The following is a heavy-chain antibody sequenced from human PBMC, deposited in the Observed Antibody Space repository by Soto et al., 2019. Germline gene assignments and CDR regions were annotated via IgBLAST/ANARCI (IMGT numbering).Heavy chain of an antibody. CDR3: AKDQHNWNYEAYYGMDV. D-gene: IGHD1-7*01. J-gene: IGHJ6*01. CDR1: GFTFSSYG. V-gene: IGHV3-30*18. CDR2: ISYDGSNK. Sequence: QVQLVESGGGVVQPGRSLRLSCAASGFTFSSYGMHWVRQAPGKGLEWVAVISYDGSNKYYADSVKGRFTISRDNSKNTLYLQMNSLRAEDTAVYYCAKDQHNWNYEAYYGMDVW.